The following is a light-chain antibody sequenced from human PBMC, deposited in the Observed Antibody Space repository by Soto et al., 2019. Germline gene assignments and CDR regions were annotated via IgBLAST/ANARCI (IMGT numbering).Light chain of an antibody. CDR2: DAS. J-gene: IGKJ3*01. Sequence: DIQMTQSPSTLSASVGDRVTITCRASQSISSWLAWYQQKPGKAPKLLIYDASRLESGVPSRFSGSGSGTEFTLTISSLQPDDFAAYYCQQYNSYSLFTFGPGTKVAIK. V-gene: IGKV1-5*01. CDR1: QSISSW. CDR3: QQYNSYSLFT.